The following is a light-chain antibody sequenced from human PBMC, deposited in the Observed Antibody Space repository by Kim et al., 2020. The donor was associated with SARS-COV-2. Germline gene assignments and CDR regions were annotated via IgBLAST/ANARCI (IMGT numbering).Light chain of an antibody. CDR2: GKN. CDR3: TPRDGSGNHVV. J-gene: IGLJ2*01. CDR1: GPRGFY. Sequence: ALEQKVGIKCKGAGPRGFYASWYKKKPGQAPLLVIYGKNNRPSGTPDRFSGPSSGNTSSLPITGARAKDEADYYGTPRDGSGNHVVFGGGTQLTVL. V-gene: IGLV3-19*01.